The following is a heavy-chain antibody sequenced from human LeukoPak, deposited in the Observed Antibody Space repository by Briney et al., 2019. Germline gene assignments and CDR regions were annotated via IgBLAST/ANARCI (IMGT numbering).Heavy chain of an antibody. CDR3: AGHVDTDYYFDY. V-gene: IGHV5-51*01. Sequence: GASLQISCKGSGSRFTTYWIGWVRQLPGKGLEWMGIIYPGDSDTRYSPSFQGQVTISADKSISTAYLQWSSLKASNTAMYYCAGHVDTDYYFDYWGQGTLVTVSS. D-gene: IGHD5-18*01. CDR1: GSRFTTYW. J-gene: IGHJ4*02. CDR2: IYPGDSDT.